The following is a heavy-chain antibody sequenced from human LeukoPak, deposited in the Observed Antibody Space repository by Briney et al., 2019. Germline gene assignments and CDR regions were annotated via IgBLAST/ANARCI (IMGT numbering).Heavy chain of an antibody. CDR3: ARDVRITFGGVIVNWFDP. Sequence: GGSLRLSCAASGFTFSSYGMHWVRQAPGKGLEWVAVIWYDGSNKYYADSVKGRFTISRDNSKNTLYLQMNSLRAEDTAVYYCARDVRITFGGVIVNWFDPWGQGTLVTVSS. CDR1: GFTFSSYG. J-gene: IGHJ5*02. D-gene: IGHD3-16*02. CDR2: IWYDGSNK. V-gene: IGHV3-33*01.